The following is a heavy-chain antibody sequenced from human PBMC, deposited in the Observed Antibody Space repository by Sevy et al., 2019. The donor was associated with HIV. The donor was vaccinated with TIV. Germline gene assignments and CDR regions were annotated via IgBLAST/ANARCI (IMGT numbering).Heavy chain of an antibody. CDR1: GFTFSSYS. J-gene: IGHJ6*02. V-gene: IGHV3-48*02. Sequence: GGSLRLSCAASGFTFSSYSMNWVRQAPGKGLEWISYISSSSSTIYYADSVKGRFTISRDNAKNSLYLQMNSLRDEDTAVYYCAREDIVVVPAAILYHYGMDVWGQGTTVTVSS. CDR3: AREDIVVVPAAILYHYGMDV. D-gene: IGHD2-2*02. CDR2: ISSSSSTI.